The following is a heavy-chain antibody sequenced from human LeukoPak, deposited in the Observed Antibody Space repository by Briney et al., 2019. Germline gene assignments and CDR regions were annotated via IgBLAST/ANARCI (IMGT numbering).Heavy chain of an antibody. CDR1: GFTFSSYS. CDR2: ISSSSSYI. Sequence: GGSLRLSCAASGFTFSSYSMNWVRQAPGKGLEWVSSISSSSSYIYYADSVKGRFTISRENSKNTLYLQMNSLRAEDTAVYYCAKVLGAIGPPGYWGQGTLVTVSS. CDR3: AKVLGAIGPPGY. V-gene: IGHV3-21*04. J-gene: IGHJ4*02. D-gene: IGHD1-26*01.